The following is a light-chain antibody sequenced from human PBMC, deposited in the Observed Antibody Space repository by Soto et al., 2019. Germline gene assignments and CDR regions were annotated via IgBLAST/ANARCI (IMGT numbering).Light chain of an antibody. CDR2: GAS. CDR3: QHYNNWIGT. J-gene: IGKJ4*01. CDR1: QSVFSN. V-gene: IGKV3-15*01. Sequence: ETVVTQSPAILSVSPGERVALSWRASQSVFSNLAWYQHKLGQAPRILIYGASPRATGVPARFSGSGAGTEFFLTISSLQSEDFAVDDCQHYNNWIGTFGGGTKVDIK.